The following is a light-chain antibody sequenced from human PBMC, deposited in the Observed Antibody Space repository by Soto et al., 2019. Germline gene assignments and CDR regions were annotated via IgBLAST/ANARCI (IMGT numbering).Light chain of an antibody. Sequence: DIQLTQSPSSLSASVGASVTITCRASQSISNSLNWYQQKPGKAPNLLIYGTSDLQSGVPSRFSGSGSGTEFTLTISSLQRDDFATYYCQQSHSSSWTFGQGTKVEIK. CDR2: GTS. J-gene: IGKJ1*01. CDR3: QQSHSSSWT. V-gene: IGKV1-39*01. CDR1: QSISNS.